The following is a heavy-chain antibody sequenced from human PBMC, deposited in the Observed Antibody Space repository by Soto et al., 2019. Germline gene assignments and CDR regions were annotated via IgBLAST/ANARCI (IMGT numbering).Heavy chain of an antibody. CDR1: VGSSSIGGYA. D-gene: IGHD4-4*01. J-gene: IGHJ5*02. Sequence: SSSXAVSGAGCVGSSSIGGYAVSWIRQPPGKVLDWIGYIYHSGSTYYNPSLKSRFTISVDRSKNQLSLKLSYVTAADTAVYYCPRALQEKNCFEPWGHGTLV. V-gene: IGHV4-30-2*01. CDR3: PRALQEKNCFEP. CDR2: IYHSGST.